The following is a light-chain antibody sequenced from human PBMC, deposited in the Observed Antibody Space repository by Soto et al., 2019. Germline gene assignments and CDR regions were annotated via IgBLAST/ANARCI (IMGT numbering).Light chain of an antibody. CDR1: SSNIGSNT. J-gene: IGLJ2*01. Sequence: QSLLTQPPSASGTPGQRVTISCSGSSSNIGSNTVHWYQQLPGTAPKLLIYSNNQRPSGVPDRFSGSKSGTSASLAISGLQSEDEADYYCAAWDDSLNGDVVFGGGTKLTVL. CDR2: SNN. V-gene: IGLV1-44*01. CDR3: AAWDDSLNGDVV.